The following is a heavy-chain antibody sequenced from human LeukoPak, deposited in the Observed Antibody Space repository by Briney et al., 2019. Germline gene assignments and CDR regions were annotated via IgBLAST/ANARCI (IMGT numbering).Heavy chain of an antibody. J-gene: IGHJ4*02. Sequence: GGSLRLSCAASGFTVSDNYMGWVRQAPGKGLEWVSVIYSGGNSYYADSVKGRFIISRDNSNNTLYLQMNSLRAEDTAVYYCARDGPGYSFDYWGQGTLVTVSS. D-gene: IGHD5-18*01. CDR1: GFTVSDNY. V-gene: IGHV3-53*01. CDR3: ARDGPGYSFDY. CDR2: IYSGGNS.